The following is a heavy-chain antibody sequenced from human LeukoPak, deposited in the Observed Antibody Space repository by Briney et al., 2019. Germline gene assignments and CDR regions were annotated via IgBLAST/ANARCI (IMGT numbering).Heavy chain of an antibody. V-gene: IGHV3-48*02. Sequence: PGGSLRLSCAASGFTFSRYSVNWVRQAPGKGLEWVSYIGSRSATIHYADSVKGRFSISRDNAKNSLYLQMNNLRDEDTAVYYCARGRTEFDFWGQGTLVTVSS. D-gene: IGHD1-1*01. CDR2: IGSRSATI. CDR1: GFTFSRYS. J-gene: IGHJ4*02. CDR3: ARGRTEFDF.